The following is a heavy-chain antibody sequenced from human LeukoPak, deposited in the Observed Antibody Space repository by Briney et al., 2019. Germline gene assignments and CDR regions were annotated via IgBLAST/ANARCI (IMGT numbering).Heavy chain of an antibody. J-gene: IGHJ1*01. Sequence: GGSLRLSCVVSGFTFNRCWMNRVRQAPGKGLEWVAHINPDGRDTYYVDSVKGRFTISRDNAQNSMYLQMNSLRVEDTAVYYCTSWGDTTAEYFQRWGQGTLVTVSS. D-gene: IGHD2-21*02. CDR2: INPDGRDT. CDR3: TSWGDTTAEYFQR. V-gene: IGHV3-7*01. CDR1: GFTFNRCW.